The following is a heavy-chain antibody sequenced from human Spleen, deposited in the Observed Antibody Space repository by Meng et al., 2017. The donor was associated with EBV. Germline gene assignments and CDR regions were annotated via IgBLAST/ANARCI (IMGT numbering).Heavy chain of an antibody. V-gene: IGHV1-3*01. CDR1: GYTFTRYG. D-gene: IGHD5-12*01. CDR2: INAGNGNT. Sequence: QVHLIQSGAEVKQPGASVKVSCKTSGYTFTRYGITWVRQAPGQGLEWMGWINAGNGNTKYSQKFQGRVTITRDTSASTAYMELSSLRSEDTAVYYCARGSGGYDPFDYWGQGTLVTVSS. J-gene: IGHJ4*02. CDR3: ARGSGGYDPFDY.